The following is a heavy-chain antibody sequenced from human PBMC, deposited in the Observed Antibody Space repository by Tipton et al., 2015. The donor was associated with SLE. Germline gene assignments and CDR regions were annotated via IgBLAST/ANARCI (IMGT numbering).Heavy chain of an antibody. J-gene: IGHJ3*02. CDR1: GFTFSSYA. CDR2: ISGSGGST. V-gene: IGHV3-23*01. CDR3: ARDKGPDAFDI. Sequence: SLRLSCAASGFTFSSYAMSWVRQAPGKGLEWVSAISGSGGSTYYADSVKGRFTISRDNAKNSLYLQMNSLRAEDTAVYYCARDKGPDAFDIWGQGTMVTVSS.